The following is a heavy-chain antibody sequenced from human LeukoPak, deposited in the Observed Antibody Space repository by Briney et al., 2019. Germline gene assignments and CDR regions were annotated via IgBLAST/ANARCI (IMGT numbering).Heavy chain of an antibody. Sequence: GGSLRLSCAASGFTFSSYAMHWVRQTPGKGLEWVAVISYDGSNKYYADSVKGRFTISRDNSKNTLYLQMNSLRAEDTAVYYCARDQGGDYGDFGYWGRGTLVTVSS. J-gene: IGHJ4*02. V-gene: IGHV3-30-3*01. D-gene: IGHD4-17*01. CDR3: ARDQGGDYGDFGY. CDR2: ISYDGSNK. CDR1: GFTFSSYA.